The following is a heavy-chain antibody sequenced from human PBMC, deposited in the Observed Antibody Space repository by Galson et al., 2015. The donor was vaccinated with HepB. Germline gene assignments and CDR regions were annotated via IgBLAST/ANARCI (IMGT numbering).Heavy chain of an antibody. V-gene: IGHV3-30*18. D-gene: IGHD6-19*01. Sequence: SLRLSCAASGFTFSSYGMHWVRQAPGKGLEWVAVISYDGSNKYYADSVKGRFTISRDNSKNTLYLQMNSLRAEDTAVYYCAKDLKPWLVHHYYYYGMDVWGQGTTVTVSS. CDR3: AKDLKPWLVHHYYYYGMDV. CDR2: ISYDGSNK. J-gene: IGHJ6*02. CDR1: GFTFSSYG.